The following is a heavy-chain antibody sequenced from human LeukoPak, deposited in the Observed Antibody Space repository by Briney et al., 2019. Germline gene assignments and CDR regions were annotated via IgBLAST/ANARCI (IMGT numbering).Heavy chain of an antibody. D-gene: IGHD1-26*01. J-gene: IGHJ5*02. V-gene: IGHV4-4*07. CDR2: IYTNGST. Sequence: SETLSLTCTVSGGSISIYYWSWIRQPAGKGLEWLGHIYTNGSTKYKSSLKSRVTMSVDTTKNQLSLKLSSVTAADTAVYYCARDNSVGDNAWWFDPWGQGTLVTVSS. CDR1: GGSISIYY. CDR3: ARDNSVGDNAWWFDP.